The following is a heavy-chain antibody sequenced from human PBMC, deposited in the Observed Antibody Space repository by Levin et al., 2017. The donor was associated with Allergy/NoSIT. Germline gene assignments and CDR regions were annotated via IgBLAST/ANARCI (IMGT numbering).Heavy chain of an antibody. CDR2: IFYSGDT. D-gene: IGHD3-10*01. Sequence: RSQTLSLTCTVSGGSLSSSYYWGWVRQPPGKGLEWIGTIFYSGDTYYNPSLKSRLTISLDMSKNQFSLILTYATAADTAVYYCAMLRGLTTHYHYMDVWGKGTTVTVSS. CDR3: AMLRGLTTHYHYMDV. V-gene: IGHV4-39*01. CDR1: GGSLSSSYY. J-gene: IGHJ6*03.